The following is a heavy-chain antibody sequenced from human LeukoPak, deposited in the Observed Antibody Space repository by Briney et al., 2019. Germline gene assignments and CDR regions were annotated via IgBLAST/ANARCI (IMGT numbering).Heavy chain of an antibody. D-gene: IGHD3-22*01. CDR2: MNPNSGNT. CDR3: ARGGYYDSSGV. V-gene: IGHV1-8*02. CDR1: GYAFTDYY. J-gene: IGHJ4*02. Sequence: ASVKVSCKASGYAFTDYYMHWVRQATGQGLEWMGWMNPNSGNTGYAQKFQGRVTMTRNTSISTAYMELSSLRSEDTAVYYCARGGYYDSSGVWGQGTLVTVSS.